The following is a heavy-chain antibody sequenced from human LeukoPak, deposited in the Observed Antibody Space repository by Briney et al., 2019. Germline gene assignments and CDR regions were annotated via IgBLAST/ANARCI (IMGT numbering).Heavy chain of an antibody. V-gene: IGHV3-30-3*01. D-gene: IGHD3-22*01. CDR3: ARAVLYDSSGYNDY. J-gene: IGHJ4*02. CDR2: ISYDGSNK. Sequence: GTSLRLSCAASGFTFSNYAMHWVRQAPGKGLEWVAVISYDGSNKYYADSVEGRFTISRDNSKNTLSLQMNSLRAEDMAVYYCARAVLYDSSGYNDYWGQGTLVTVSS. CDR1: GFTFSNYA.